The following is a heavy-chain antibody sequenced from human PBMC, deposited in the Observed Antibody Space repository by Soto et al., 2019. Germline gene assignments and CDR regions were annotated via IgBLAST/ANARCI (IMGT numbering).Heavy chain of an antibody. J-gene: IGHJ6*02. CDR3: AKFDSGTPLYYYGMDV. D-gene: IGHD1-1*01. Sequence: PGGSLRLSCAASGFTFSSYAMSWVRQAPGEGLEWVSAISGSGGSTYYADSVKGRFTISRGNSKNTLYLQMNSLRAEDTAVYYCAKFDSGTPLYYYGMDVWGQGTTVTVYS. V-gene: IGHV3-23*01. CDR1: GFTFSSYA. CDR2: ISGSGGST.